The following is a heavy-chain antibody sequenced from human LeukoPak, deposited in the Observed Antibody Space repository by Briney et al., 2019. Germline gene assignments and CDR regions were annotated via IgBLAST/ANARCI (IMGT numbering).Heavy chain of an antibody. J-gene: IGHJ4*02. CDR2: INPDGSGK. V-gene: IGHV3-7*01. CDR1: GFTLSTYW. CDR3: ASWGAGGNS. D-gene: IGHD3-16*01. Sequence: PGGSLRLSCEASGFTLSTYWMNWVRQVPGKGLEWVANINPDGSGKMYVDSVKGGFTIARDNADNSLSLQMNSLRAEDTAVYYCASWGAGGNSWGQGTLVTVSS.